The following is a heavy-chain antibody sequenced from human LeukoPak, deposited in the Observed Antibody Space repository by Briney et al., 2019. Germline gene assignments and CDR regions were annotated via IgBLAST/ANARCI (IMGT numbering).Heavy chain of an antibody. V-gene: IGHV1-69*05. CDR2: IIPIFGTA. J-gene: IGHJ4*02. D-gene: IGHD6-19*01. Sequence: GASVKVSCKASGGTFSSYAISWVRQAPGQGLEWMGGIIPIFGTANYAQKFQGRVTMTRDTSISTAYMELSRLRSDDTAVYYCARDPPHMGSGWLIIDYWGQGTLVTVSS. CDR1: GGTFSSYA. CDR3: ARDPPHMGSGWLIIDY.